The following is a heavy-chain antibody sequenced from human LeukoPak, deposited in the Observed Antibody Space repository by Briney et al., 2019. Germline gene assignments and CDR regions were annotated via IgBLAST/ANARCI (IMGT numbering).Heavy chain of an antibody. J-gene: IGHJ4*02. V-gene: IGHV3-21*01. CDR2: ISSSSSYI. Sequence: GGSLRLSCAASGFTLSYHSMNWVRQAPGKGLEWVSFISSSSSYIYYTDSVKGRFTISRDNAKNSLHLQMNSLRAEDTAVYYCARDRWGYSYGGDWGQGTLVTVSS. D-gene: IGHD5-12*01. CDR1: GFTLSYHS. CDR3: ARDRWGYSYGGD.